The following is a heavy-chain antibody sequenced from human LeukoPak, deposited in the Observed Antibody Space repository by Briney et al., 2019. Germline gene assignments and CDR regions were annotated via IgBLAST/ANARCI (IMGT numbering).Heavy chain of an antibody. CDR1: GYTFTSYG. Sequence: ASVKVSCKASGYTFTSYGISWVRQAPGQGLEWMGWISAYNGNANYAQKLQGRVTMTTDTSTSTAYMELRSLRSDDTAVYYCARRVEAYYYGSGSYFSDRYYFDYCGQGTLVTVSS. V-gene: IGHV1-18*01. CDR2: ISAYNGNA. J-gene: IGHJ4*02. CDR3: ARRVEAYYYGSGSYFSDRYYFDY. D-gene: IGHD3-10*01.